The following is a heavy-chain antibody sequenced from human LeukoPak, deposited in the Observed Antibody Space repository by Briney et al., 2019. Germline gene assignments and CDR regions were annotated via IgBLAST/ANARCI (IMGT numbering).Heavy chain of an antibody. CDR1: GGSFSGYY. CDR3: ARYSGYSYGPRGWFDP. J-gene: IGHJ5*02. CDR2: INHSGST. Sequence: PSETLSLTCAVYGGSFSGYYWSWIRQPPGKGLEWIGEINHSGSTNYNPSLKSRVTISVDTSKNQFSLKLSSVTAADTAVYYCARYSGYSYGPRGWFDPWGQGTLVTVSS. V-gene: IGHV4-34*01. D-gene: IGHD5-18*01.